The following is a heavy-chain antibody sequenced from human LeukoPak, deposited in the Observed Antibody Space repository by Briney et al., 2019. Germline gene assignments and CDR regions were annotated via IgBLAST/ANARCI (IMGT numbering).Heavy chain of an antibody. Sequence: PSETLSLTCTVSGGSISSSNYFWGWIRQPPGKGLEWIGSIHYSGSTYYNPSLKSRVTVSVDTSKNQSTVNLSSVTAADTAVYYCTRHFGSGRDDYWGQGTLVTVSS. CDR3: TRHFGSGRDDY. D-gene: IGHD3-10*01. CDR2: IHYSGST. CDR1: GGSISSSNYF. J-gene: IGHJ4*02. V-gene: IGHV4-39*01.